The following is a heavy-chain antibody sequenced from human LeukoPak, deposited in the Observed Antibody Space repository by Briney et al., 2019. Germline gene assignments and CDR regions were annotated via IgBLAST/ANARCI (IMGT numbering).Heavy chain of an antibody. D-gene: IGHD2-8*02. CDR1: GFTFRSYE. Sequence: PGGSLRLSCAASGFTFRSYEMNWVRQAREKGVEGVSYISSSGSTIYYADSVKGRFTISRDNAKNSLYLQMNSVRAEDTAVYYCAREISGGHDYYYYMDVWGKGTTVTISS. CDR2: ISSSGSTI. J-gene: IGHJ6*03. CDR3: AREISGGHDYYYYMDV. V-gene: IGHV3-48*03.